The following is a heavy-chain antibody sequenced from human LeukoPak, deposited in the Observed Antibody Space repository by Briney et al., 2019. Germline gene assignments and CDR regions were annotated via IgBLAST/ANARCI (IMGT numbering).Heavy chain of an antibody. Sequence: GGSLRLSCAASGFTFSSYAMSWVRQAPGKGLEWVSAISGSGGSTYYADSVKGRLTISRDNSKNTLYLQMNSLRAEDTAVYYCAKRPSSVVVVAATDYWGQGTLVTVSS. V-gene: IGHV3-23*01. CDR3: AKRPSSVVVVAATDY. J-gene: IGHJ4*02. CDR2: ISGSGGST. CDR1: GFTFSSYA. D-gene: IGHD2-15*01.